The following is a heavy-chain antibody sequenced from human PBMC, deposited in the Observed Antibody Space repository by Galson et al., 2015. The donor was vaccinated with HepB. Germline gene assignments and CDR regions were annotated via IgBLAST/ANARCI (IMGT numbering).Heavy chain of an antibody. D-gene: IGHD2-15*01. Sequence: SLRLSCAASGFTFSSYGMHWVRQAPGKGLEWVAVISYDGTIKYYADSVKGRFTISRDKSKNTLYLQMNSLRAEDTAVYYCAKIGVEVLVAGHFDYWGQGTLVTVSS. CDR2: ISYDGTIK. V-gene: IGHV3-30*18. CDR1: GFTFSSYG. CDR3: AKIGVEVLVAGHFDY. J-gene: IGHJ4*02.